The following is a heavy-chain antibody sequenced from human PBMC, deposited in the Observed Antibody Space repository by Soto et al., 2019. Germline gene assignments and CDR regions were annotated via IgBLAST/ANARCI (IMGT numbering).Heavy chain of an antibody. CDR3: ARDYYGDYILDY. Sequence: GGSLRLSCVVSGFSFSDYCMSWIRQAPGKGLEWISYISNTGSTKYYADSVKGRFTISRDNAKNSLYLQMNSLRGEDTAVYYCARDYYGDYILDYWGQGTLVTVSS. CDR1: GFSFSDYC. D-gene: IGHD4-17*01. CDR2: ISNTGSTK. J-gene: IGHJ4*02. V-gene: IGHV3-11*01.